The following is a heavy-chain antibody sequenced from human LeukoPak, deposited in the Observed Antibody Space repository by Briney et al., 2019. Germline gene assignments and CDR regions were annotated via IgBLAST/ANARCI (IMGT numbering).Heavy chain of an antibody. CDR1: GDTFSSYA. J-gene: IGHJ4*02. CDR3: ASLKGYDFWSGYCG. V-gene: IGHV1-69*01. Sequence: GASVKVSCKASGDTFSSYAISWVRQAPGQGLEWMGGIIPIFGTPRYAQKFQGRVTITADESTSTAYMELSSLTSEDTAVYYCASLKGYDFWSGYCGWGQGTRVTVSS. CDR2: IIPIFGTP. D-gene: IGHD3-3*01.